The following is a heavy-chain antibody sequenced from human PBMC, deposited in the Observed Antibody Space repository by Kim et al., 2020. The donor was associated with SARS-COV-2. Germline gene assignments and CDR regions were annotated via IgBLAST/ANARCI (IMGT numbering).Heavy chain of an antibody. J-gene: IGHJ4*02. CDR3: ARVGDYYDSSGYYYGVQNNPGPFDY. CDR1: GGSISSGGYY. V-gene: IGHV4-31*03. Sequence: SETLSLTCTVSGGSISSGGYYWSWIRQHPGKGLEWIGYIYYSGSTYYNPSLKSRVTISVDTSKNQFSLKLSSVTAADTAVYYCARVGDYYDSSGYYYGVQNNPGPFDYWGQGTLVTVSS. D-gene: IGHD3-22*01. CDR2: IYYSGST.